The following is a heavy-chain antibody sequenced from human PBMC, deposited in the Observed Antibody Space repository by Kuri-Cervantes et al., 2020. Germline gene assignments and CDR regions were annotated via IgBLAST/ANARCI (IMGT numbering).Heavy chain of an antibody. D-gene: IGHD3-3*01. Sequence: GSLRLSCTVSGGSINNYHWTWIRQPPGKGLEWIGYIYYSGNTNYNPSVKSRVTISLDTSKNQFSLKLSSVTAADTAVYYCARARTFGVVISYWGQGTLVTVSS. CDR3: ARARTFGVVISY. J-gene: IGHJ4*02. CDR2: IYYSGNT. CDR1: GGSINNYH. V-gene: IGHV4-59*12.